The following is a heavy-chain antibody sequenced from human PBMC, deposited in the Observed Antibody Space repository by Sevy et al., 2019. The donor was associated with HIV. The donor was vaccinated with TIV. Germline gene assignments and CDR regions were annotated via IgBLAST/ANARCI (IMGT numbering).Heavy chain of an antibody. CDR2: IYYTGST. D-gene: IGHD5-12*01. CDR3: ARGRLIVARERWFDP. V-gene: IGHV4-31*03. Sequence: SETLSLTCTVSGASMRSGTYYWSWIRQHPGQGLEWIGYIYYTGSTYYNPSLKSRVIISLDASKNQFSLKLSSVTAADTAVYYCARGRLIVARERWFDPWGQGTLVTVSS. J-gene: IGHJ5*02. CDR1: GASMRSGTYY.